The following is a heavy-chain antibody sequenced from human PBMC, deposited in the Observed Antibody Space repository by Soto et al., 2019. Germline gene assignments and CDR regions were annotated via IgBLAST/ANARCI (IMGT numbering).Heavy chain of an antibody. D-gene: IGHD4-17*01. CDR3: ANLLVPTVPYYYYGMDV. CDR2: ISGSGGST. CDR1: GFTFSSYA. J-gene: IGHJ6*02. V-gene: IGHV3-23*01. Sequence: GGSLRLSCAASGFTFSSYAMSWVRQAPGKGLEWVSAISGSGGSTYYADSVKGRFTISRDNSKNTLYLQMNSLRAEDTAVYYCANLLVPTVPYYYYGMDVWGQGTTVTVSS.